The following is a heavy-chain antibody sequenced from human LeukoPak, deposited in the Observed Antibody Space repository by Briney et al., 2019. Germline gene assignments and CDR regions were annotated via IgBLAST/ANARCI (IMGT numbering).Heavy chain of an antibody. Sequence: GASVKVSCKVSGYTLTELSMNWVRQAPGKGLEWMGGFDLEDGETIYAQKFQGRVTMTEDTSTDTAYVELSSLRSEDTAVYYCAAAGFWGFDSGGQGPLVTVSS. CDR3: AAAGFWGFDS. D-gene: IGHD3-16*01. V-gene: IGHV1-24*01. J-gene: IGHJ4*02. CDR2: FDLEDGET. CDR1: GYTLTELS.